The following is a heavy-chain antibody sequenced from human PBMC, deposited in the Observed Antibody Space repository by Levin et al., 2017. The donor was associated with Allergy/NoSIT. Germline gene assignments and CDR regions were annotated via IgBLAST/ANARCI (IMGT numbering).Heavy chain of an antibody. CDR2: IYPGDSDT. Sequence: PGGSLRLSCKGSGSSFTSYWIGWVRQMPGNGLEWMGIIYPGDSDTRYSPSFQGQVTISADKSISTAYLQWSSLKASDTAMYYCARRRGEETQGRHHYGMDVWGQGTTVTVSS. J-gene: IGHJ6*02. D-gene: IGHD3-10*01. V-gene: IGHV5-51*01. CDR3: ARRRGEETQGRHHYGMDV. CDR1: GSSFTSYW.